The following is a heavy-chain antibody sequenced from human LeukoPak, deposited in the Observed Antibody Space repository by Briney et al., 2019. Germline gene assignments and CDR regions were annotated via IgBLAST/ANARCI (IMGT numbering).Heavy chain of an antibody. CDR2: ISGRSADI. D-gene: IGHD2/OR15-2a*01. CDR1: GFTFSSYA. Sequence: GGSLRLSCAASGFTFSSYAMNWVRQAPGKGLEWVSSISGRSADIYYADSVKGRFTISRDNAKNSVFLQMNSLRAEDTATYYCARGEFGDYYYFYMDVWGKGTTVTVSS. J-gene: IGHJ6*03. CDR3: ARGEFGDYYYFYMDV. V-gene: IGHV3-21*06.